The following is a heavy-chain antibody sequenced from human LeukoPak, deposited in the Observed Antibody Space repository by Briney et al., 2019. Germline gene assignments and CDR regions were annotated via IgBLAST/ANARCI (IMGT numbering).Heavy chain of an antibody. CDR1: GGSISSGGYS. J-gene: IGHJ4*02. D-gene: IGHD2-2*01. V-gene: IGHV4-30-2*01. CDR3: ARAGYCSSTSCYAGFDY. Sequence: SETLSLTCAVSGGSISSGGYSWSWVRQPPGKGLEWIGYIYHSGSTYYNPSLKSRVTISVDRSKNQFSLKLSSVTAADTAVYYCARAGYCSSTSCYAGFDYWGQGTLVTVSS. CDR2: IYHSGST.